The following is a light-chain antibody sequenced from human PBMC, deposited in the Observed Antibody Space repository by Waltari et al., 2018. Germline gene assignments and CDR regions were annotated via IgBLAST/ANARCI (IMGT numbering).Light chain of an antibody. V-gene: IGLV2-14*03. CDR1: AHDRGAYSY. CDR3: SSYTSSSTYVL. CDR2: DVR. Sequence: FALAQPAYVAGSPGHSITTSDTASAHDRGAYSYVPWYQQHPGLAPKLMIYDVRNRPSGVSNRFSGSKSGNTASLTISGLQAEDEADYYCSSYTSSSTYVLFGGGTKLTVL. J-gene: IGLJ2*01.